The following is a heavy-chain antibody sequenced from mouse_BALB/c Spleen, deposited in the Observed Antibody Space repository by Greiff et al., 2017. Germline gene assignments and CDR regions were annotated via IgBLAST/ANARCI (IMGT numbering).Heavy chain of an antibody. CDR1: GFTFSSYA. Sequence: DVMLVESGGGLVKPGGSLKLSCAASGFTFSSYAMSWVRQTPEKRLEWVASISSGGSTYYPDSVKGRFTISRDNARNILYLQMSSLRSEDTAMYYCARKITDYFDYWGQGTTLTVSS. CDR3: ARKITDYFDY. V-gene: IGHV5-6-5*01. D-gene: IGHD2-4*01. CDR2: ISSGGST. J-gene: IGHJ2*01.